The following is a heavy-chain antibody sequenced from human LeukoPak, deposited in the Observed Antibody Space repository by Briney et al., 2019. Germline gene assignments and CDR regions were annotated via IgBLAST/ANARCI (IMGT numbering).Heavy chain of an antibody. Sequence: PLETLSLTCTVSGAPISNYYWSWIRQPPGKGLECIGYVSYSGRTNHNPSLKSRVTISADTSKNQFSLKLTSVTAADTAVYYCARHERGAENLDYWGQGTLVTVSS. V-gene: IGHV4-59*08. D-gene: IGHD1-1*01. CDR2: VSYSGRT. J-gene: IGHJ4*02. CDR1: GAPISNYY. CDR3: ARHERGAENLDY.